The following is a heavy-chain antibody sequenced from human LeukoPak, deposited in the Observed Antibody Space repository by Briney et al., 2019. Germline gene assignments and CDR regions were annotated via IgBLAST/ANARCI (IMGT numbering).Heavy chain of an antibody. CDR3: AKFYYYDSSGYYDYFDY. CDR2: ISASGGST. CDR1: GLTFSSHA. Sequence: GGSLRLSCADSGLTFSSHAMSWVRQAPGKGLEWVSVISASGGSTYYADSVKGRFTISRDNSKNTLYLQMNSLRAEDTAVYYCAKFYYYDSSGYYDYFDYWGQGTLVTVSS. J-gene: IGHJ4*02. V-gene: IGHV3-23*01. D-gene: IGHD3-22*01.